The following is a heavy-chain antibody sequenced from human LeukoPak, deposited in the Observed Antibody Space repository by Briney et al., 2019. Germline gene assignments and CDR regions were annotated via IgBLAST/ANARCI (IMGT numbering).Heavy chain of an antibody. D-gene: IGHD4-17*01. V-gene: IGHV3-30*02. CDR1: GFTFNNYG. CDR2: IRYDGSNK. Sequence: GGSLRLSCAASGFTFNNYGMHWVRQAPGKGLEWVAFIRYDGSNKYCAESVKGRFAISRDDSKNTLYLQMKSLRAEDTAVYYCAKPMTTVTPFDYWGQGTLVTVSS. J-gene: IGHJ4*02. CDR3: AKPMTTVTPFDY.